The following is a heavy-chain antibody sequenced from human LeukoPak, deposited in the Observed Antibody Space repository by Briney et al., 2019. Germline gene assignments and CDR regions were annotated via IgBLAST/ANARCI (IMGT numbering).Heavy chain of an antibody. Sequence: GGSLRLPCAASGFTFSSYAMHWVRQAPGKGLEWVAVISYDGSNKYYADSVKGRFTISRDNSKNTLYLQMNSLRAEDTAVYYCARGLTGTTPGLDYWGQGTLVTVSS. V-gene: IGHV3-30*01. CDR3: ARGLTGTTPGLDY. CDR2: ISYDGSNK. J-gene: IGHJ4*02. D-gene: IGHD1-7*01. CDR1: GFTFSSYA.